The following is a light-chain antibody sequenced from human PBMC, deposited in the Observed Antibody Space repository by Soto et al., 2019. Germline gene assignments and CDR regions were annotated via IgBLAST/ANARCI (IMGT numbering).Light chain of an antibody. CDR2: KAS. CDR3: QQYNSYSYT. V-gene: IGKV1-5*03. CDR1: QSISSW. J-gene: IGKJ5*01. Sequence: DIQMTQSPSTLYASVGDRVNITCRASQSISSWLAWYQQKPGKAPKLLIYKASSLESGVPSRFSGSGSGTEFTLTISSLQPDDFATYYCQQYNSYSYTFGQGTRLEIK.